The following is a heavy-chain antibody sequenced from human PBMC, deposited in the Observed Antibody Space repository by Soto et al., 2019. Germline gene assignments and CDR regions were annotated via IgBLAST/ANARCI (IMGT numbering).Heavy chain of an antibody. Sequence: QVQLVESGGGVVQPGRSLRLSCAASGFTFSSYGMHWVRQAPGKGLEWVAVISYDGSNKYYADSVKGRFTISRDNSKNTLYLQMNSLRAEDTAVYYCAKELGGYDSSGLDAFDIWGQGTMVTVSS. CDR1: GFTFSSYG. CDR2: ISYDGSNK. V-gene: IGHV3-30*18. J-gene: IGHJ3*02. D-gene: IGHD3-22*01. CDR3: AKELGGYDSSGLDAFDI.